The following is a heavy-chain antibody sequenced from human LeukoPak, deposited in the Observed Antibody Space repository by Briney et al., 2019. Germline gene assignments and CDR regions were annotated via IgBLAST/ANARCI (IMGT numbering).Heavy chain of an antibody. Sequence: PSETLSLTCTVSGGSISSYYGSWIRQPPGKGLEWIGYIYYSGSTNYIPSLKSRVTISVDTSKNQISLKLSSVTAADKAVYYCARGFRGPIPYYFDYWGQGTLVTVSS. V-gene: IGHV4-59*01. J-gene: IGHJ4*02. CDR2: IYYSGST. CDR1: GGSISSYY. CDR3: ARGFRGPIPYYFDY. D-gene: IGHD2-2*02.